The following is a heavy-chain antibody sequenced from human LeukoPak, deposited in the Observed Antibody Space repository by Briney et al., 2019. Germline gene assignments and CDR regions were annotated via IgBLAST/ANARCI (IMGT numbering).Heavy chain of an antibody. J-gene: IGHJ4*02. D-gene: IGHD6-19*01. CDR1: GGSISSYY. V-gene: IGHV4-59*01. Sequence: SETLSLTCTVSGGSISSYYWSWVRQPPGKGLEWIGYIYYSGSTKYNASLKRGVTITVDTSENQFSHKLMYVHGADAAVFSCTRSRRPFYSSGPHFFDYWVEGTLVALSS. CDR3: TRSRRPFYSSGPHFFDY. CDR2: IYYSGST.